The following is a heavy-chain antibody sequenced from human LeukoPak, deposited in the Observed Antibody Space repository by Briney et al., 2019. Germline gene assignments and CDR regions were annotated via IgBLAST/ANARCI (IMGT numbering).Heavy chain of an antibody. D-gene: IGHD6-6*01. Sequence: GGSLRLSCAASGFTFSSYEMNWVRQAPGKGLEWVSYISSSGSTIYYADSVKGRFTISRDNAKNSLYLQMNSLRSEDTAVYYCATFSVYSSSFDPWGQGTLVTVSS. CDR2: ISSSGSTI. CDR1: GFTFSSYE. J-gene: IGHJ5*02. CDR3: ATFSVYSSSFDP. V-gene: IGHV3-48*03.